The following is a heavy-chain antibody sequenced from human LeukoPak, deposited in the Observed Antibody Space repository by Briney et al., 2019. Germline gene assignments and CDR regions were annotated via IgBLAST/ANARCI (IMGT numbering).Heavy chain of an antibody. CDR2: INHSGST. CDR3: ARGPRDYYYYYYMDV. Sequence: SETLSLTCAVYGGSFSGYYWSWIRQPPGKGLERIGEINHSGSTNYNPSLKSRVTISVDTSKNQFSLKLSSGTAADTAVYYCARGPRDYYYYYYMDVWGKGTTVTVSS. V-gene: IGHV4-34*01. CDR1: GGSFSGYY. J-gene: IGHJ6*03.